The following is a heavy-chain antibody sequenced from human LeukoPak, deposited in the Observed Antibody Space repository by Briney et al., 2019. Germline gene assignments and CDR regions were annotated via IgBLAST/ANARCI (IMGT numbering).Heavy chain of an antibody. J-gene: IGHJ3*02. CDR2: IYPGLSEN. V-gene: IGHV5-51*01. CDR1: GYSFTSYW. D-gene: IGHD3-22*01. CDR3: ARHALDHYYDSSGYYYWVDI. Sequence: GESLKISCKGSGYSFTSYWIGWVRQMPGKGLEWIGIIYPGLSENRYSPSFQGQVTISADKSISTAYLQWSSLKASDSAMYYCARHALDHYYDSSGYYYWVDIWGQGTMVTVSS.